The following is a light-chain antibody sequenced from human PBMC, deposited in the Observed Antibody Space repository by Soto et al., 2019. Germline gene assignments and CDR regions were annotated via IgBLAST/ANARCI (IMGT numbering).Light chain of an antibody. CDR1: SSNIGAGYD. CDR2: GNS. CDR3: QSYDSCLSGYV. J-gene: IGLJ1*01. V-gene: IGLV1-40*01. Sequence: QSVLTQPPSVSGAPGQRVTISCTGSSSNIGAGYDVHWYQQLPGTAPKLLIYGNSNRPSGVPDRFSGSKSGTSASLAITGLQADDEADYYCQSYDSCLSGYVFGTGTKLTVL.